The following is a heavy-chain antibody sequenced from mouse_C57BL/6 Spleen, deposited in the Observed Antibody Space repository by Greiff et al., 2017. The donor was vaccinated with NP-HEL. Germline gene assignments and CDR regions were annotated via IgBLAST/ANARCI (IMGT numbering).Heavy chain of an antibody. V-gene: IGHV2-2*01. Sequence: VKLMESGPGLVQPSQSLSITCTVSGFSLTSYGVHWVRQSPGKGLEWLGVIWSGGSTDYNAAFISRLSISKDNSKSQVFFKMNSLQADDTAIYYCARNCEVDDYDGFYFDYWGQGTTLTVSS. CDR1: GFSLTSYG. J-gene: IGHJ2*01. D-gene: IGHD2-4*01. CDR2: IWSGGST. CDR3: ARNCEVDDYDGFYFDY.